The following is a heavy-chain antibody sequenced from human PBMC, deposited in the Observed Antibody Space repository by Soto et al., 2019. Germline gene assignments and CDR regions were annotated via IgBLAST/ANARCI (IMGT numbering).Heavy chain of an antibody. CDR3: AREMFDYYDSSGRGGWFHP. CDR2: INPNSGGT. D-gene: IGHD3-22*01. Sequence: ASVKVSCKASGYTFTGYYMHWVRQAPGQGLEGMGWINPNSGGTNYAQKFQGWVTMTRDTSISTAYMELSRLRSDDTAVYYCAREMFDYYDSSGRGGWFHPWGQGTLVTVSS. V-gene: IGHV1-2*04. J-gene: IGHJ5*02. CDR1: GYTFTGYY.